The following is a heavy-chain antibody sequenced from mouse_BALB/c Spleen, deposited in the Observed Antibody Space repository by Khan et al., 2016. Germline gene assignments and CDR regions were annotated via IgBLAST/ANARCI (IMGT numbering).Heavy chain of an antibody. Sequence: QVQLQQSGPELVRPGASVKMSCKASGYTFTRYWMHWVKQRPGQGLEWIGMIDPSNSETRVNQKFKDKAKVNVDKSSNTAYMQLNSLKHEESAGYYCASGASAMDYWVHVTSVTFSS. J-gene: IGHJ4*01. CDR1: GYTFTRYW. CDR3: ASGASAMDY. V-gene: IGHV1S127*01. CDR2: IDPSNSET. D-gene: IGHD3-2*02.